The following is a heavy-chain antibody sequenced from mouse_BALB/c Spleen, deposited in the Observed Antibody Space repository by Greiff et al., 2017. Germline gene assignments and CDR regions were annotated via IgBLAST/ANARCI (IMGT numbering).Heavy chain of an antibody. V-gene: IGHV5-9-4*01. J-gene: IGHJ2*01. CDR2: ISSGGSYT. D-gene: IGHD2-10*01. Sequence: EVHLVESGGGLVKPGGSLKLSCAASGFTFSSYAMSWVRQSPEKRLEWVAEISSGGSYTYYPDTVTGRFTIARDNAKNTLYLEMSSLRSEDTAMYYCARKAYYGNYEVFDYWGQGTTLTVSS. CDR1: GFTFSSYA. CDR3: ARKAYYGNYEVFDY.